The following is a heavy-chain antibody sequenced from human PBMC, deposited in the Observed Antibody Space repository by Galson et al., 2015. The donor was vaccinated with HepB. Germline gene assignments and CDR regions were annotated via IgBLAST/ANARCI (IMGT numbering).Heavy chain of an antibody. CDR3: ATRSGASGWYSYFQH. Sequence: SLRLSCAASGFTVSSNYMRWVRQAPGKGLEWVSGMSDNGDNTFYADSVKGRFTISRDISKNTVYLQMNSLRVEDTAVYYCATRSGASGWYSYFQHWGQGTLVTVSS. D-gene: IGHD6-19*01. CDR2: MSDNGDNT. J-gene: IGHJ1*01. V-gene: IGHV3-23*01. CDR1: GFTVSSNY.